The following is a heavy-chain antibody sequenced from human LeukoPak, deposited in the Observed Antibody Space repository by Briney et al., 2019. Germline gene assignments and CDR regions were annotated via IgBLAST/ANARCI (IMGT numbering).Heavy chain of an antibody. V-gene: IGHV3-66*02. D-gene: IGHD1-26*01. CDR1: GFTFSSYA. CDR2: IYGGGNS. Sequence: GGSLRLSCAASGFTFSSYAMSWVRQAPGKGLEWVSGIYGGGNSYYAESVTGRFTISRDNSRNTLHLQMNSLRGEDTAVYYCARELTVGATIDYWGQGTLVTVSS. J-gene: IGHJ4*02. CDR3: ARELTVGATIDY.